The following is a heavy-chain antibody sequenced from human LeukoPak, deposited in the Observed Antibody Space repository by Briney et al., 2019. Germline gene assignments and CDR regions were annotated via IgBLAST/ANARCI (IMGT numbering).Heavy chain of an antibody. Sequence: GASVKVSCKASGYTFTSYGISWVRQAPGQGLEWMGWISAYNGNTNYAQKLQGRVTMTTDTSTSTAYMELRSLRSDDTAVYYCARDQDKAGVAGLDMGYWGQGTLVTVSS. J-gene: IGHJ4*02. CDR3: ARDQDKAGVAGLDMGY. V-gene: IGHV1-18*01. CDR1: GYTFTSYG. D-gene: IGHD3-3*01. CDR2: ISAYNGNT.